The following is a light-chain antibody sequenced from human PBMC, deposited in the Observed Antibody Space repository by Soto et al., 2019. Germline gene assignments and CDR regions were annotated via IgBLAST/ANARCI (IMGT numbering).Light chain of an antibody. CDR2: ANT. J-gene: IGLJ2*01. V-gene: IGLV1-40*01. Sequence: QLVLTQPPSVSGAPGQRVTISCTGSGSNIGAHYDVQWYQQLPGTAPKLLIYANTIRPSGVPDRFSGSKSGTSASLAITGLQAEDEADYYCQSYDSSLSALVFGGGTKLTVL. CDR1: GSNIGAHYD. CDR3: QSYDSSLSALV.